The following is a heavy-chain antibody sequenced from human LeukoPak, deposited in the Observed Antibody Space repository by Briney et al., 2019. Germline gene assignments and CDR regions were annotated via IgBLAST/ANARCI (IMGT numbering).Heavy chain of an antibody. D-gene: IGHD3-22*01. V-gene: IGHV4-4*07. CDR1: GGSISSYY. Sequence: SETLSLTCTVSGGSISSYYWSWIRQPAGKGLEWIGRIYTSGSTNYNPSLKSRVTMSVDTSKNQFSLKLSSVTAADTAVYYCAREDSSGYYKRYYFDYWGQGTLVTVSS. J-gene: IGHJ4*02. CDR3: AREDSSGYYKRYYFDY. CDR2: IYTSGST.